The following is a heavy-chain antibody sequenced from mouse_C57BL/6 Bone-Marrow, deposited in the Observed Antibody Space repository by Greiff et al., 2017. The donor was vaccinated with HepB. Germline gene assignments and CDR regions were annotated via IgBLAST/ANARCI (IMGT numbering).Heavy chain of an antibody. CDR1: GYAFSSYW. V-gene: IGHV1-80*01. D-gene: IGHD2-3*01. CDR3: ARWPDGYLWFAY. Sequence: QVQLKESGAELVKPGASVKISCKASGYAFSSYWMNWVKQRPGKGLEWIGQIYPGDGDTNYNGKFKGKATLTADKSSSTAYMQLSSLTSEDSAVYFCARWPDGYLWFAYWGQGTLVTVSA. CDR2: IYPGDGDT. J-gene: IGHJ3*01.